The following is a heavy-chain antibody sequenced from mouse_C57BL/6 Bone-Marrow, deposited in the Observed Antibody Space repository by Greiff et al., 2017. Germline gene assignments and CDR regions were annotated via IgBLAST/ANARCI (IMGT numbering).Heavy chain of an antibody. D-gene: IGHD2-5*01. J-gene: IGHJ3*01. Sequence: VQLQQPGAELVKPGASVKLSCKASGYTFTSYWMHWVKQRPGQGLEWIGMIHPNSGSTNYNEKFKSKATLSVDKSSSTAYMQLSSLTSEDSAVYYCASYYSKAWFAYWGQGTLVTVSA. CDR2: IHPNSGST. CDR1: GYTFTSYW. CDR3: ASYYSKAWFAY. V-gene: IGHV1-64*01.